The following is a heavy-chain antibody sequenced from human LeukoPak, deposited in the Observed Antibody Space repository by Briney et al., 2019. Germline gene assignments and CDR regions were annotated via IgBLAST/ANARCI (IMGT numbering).Heavy chain of an antibody. D-gene: IGHD3-10*01. CDR1: GFTFSSYG. J-gene: IGHJ5*02. V-gene: IGHV3-23*01. CDR2: ISGSGGST. CDR3: ASVPFFFMVRGVPNNWFDP. Sequence: GGSLRLSCAASGFTFSSYGMSWVRQAPGKGLEWVSAISGSGGSTYYADSVKGRFTISRDNSKNTLYLQMNSLRAEDTAVYYCASVPFFFMVRGVPNNWFDPWGQGTLVTVSS.